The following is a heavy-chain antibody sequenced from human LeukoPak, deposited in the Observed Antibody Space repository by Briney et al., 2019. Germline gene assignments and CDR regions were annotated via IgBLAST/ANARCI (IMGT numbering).Heavy chain of an antibody. V-gene: IGHV3-30*02. D-gene: IGHD1-1*01. CDR1: GFTFSSYG. Sequence: PGGSLRLSCAASGFTFSSYGMHWVRQAPGKGLEWVAFIRYDGSNKYYADSVKGRFTISRDNSKNTLYLQMNSLRAEDTAVYFCAKDRGTGTGFYYYMDVWGKGTTVTVSS. CDR3: AKDRGTGTGFYYYMDV. J-gene: IGHJ6*03. CDR2: IRYDGSNK.